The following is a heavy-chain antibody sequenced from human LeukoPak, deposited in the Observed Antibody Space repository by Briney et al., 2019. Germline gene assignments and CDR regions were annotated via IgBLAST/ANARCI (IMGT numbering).Heavy chain of an antibody. Sequence: GGSLRLSCAASGFTFANYAMNWFRHTPGKGLEWLSYISSTNAIYYADSVKGRFIISRDNAKESLYLQMNSLRAEDTAVYYCARDDKWAFDYWGQGTLVTVSS. CDR1: GFTFANYA. J-gene: IGHJ4*02. CDR2: ISSTNAI. CDR3: ARDDKWAFDY. D-gene: IGHD1-26*01. V-gene: IGHV3-69-1*02.